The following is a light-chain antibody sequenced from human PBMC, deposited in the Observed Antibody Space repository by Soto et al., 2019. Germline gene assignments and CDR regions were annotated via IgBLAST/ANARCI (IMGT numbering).Light chain of an antibody. CDR2: DAS. V-gene: IGKV1-33*01. CDR1: QDITNY. CDR3: QQYDSFPYS. Sequence: QMTQSPLFLSASIGDRVTITCQASQDITNYLNWYQQKPGKAPKLLIYDASMLERGVPSRFSGGGSGTHFTFTISSLQPEDIATFYCQQYDSFPYSFGQGTKLEIK. J-gene: IGKJ2*03.